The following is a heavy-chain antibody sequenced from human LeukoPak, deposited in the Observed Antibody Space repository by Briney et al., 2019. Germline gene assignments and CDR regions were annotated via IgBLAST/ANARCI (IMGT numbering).Heavy chain of an antibody. Sequence: GGSLRLSCAASGFTFDDYAMHWVRQAPGKGLEWVSGISWNSGSIGYADSVKGRFTISRDNAKNSLYLQMNSLRAEDTALYYCAKGGSRENWYFDLWGRGTLVTVSS. CDR3: AKGGSRENWYFDL. D-gene: IGHD1-26*01. V-gene: IGHV3-9*01. J-gene: IGHJ2*01. CDR2: ISWNSGSI. CDR1: GFTFDDYA.